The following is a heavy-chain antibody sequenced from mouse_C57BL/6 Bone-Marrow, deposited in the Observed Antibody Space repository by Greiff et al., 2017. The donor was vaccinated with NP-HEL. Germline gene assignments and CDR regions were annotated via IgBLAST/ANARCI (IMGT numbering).Heavy chain of an antibody. Sequence: EVKLMESGGGLVKPGGSLKLSCAASGFTFSSYAMSWVRQTPEKRLEWVATISDGGSYTYYPDNVKGRFTISRDNAKNNLYLQMSHLKSEDTAMYYCARERNYSNPDWYFDVWGTGTTVTVAS. J-gene: IGHJ1*03. D-gene: IGHD2-5*01. CDR2: ISDGGSYT. CDR1: GFTFSSYA. CDR3: ARERNYSNPDWYFDV. V-gene: IGHV5-4*01.